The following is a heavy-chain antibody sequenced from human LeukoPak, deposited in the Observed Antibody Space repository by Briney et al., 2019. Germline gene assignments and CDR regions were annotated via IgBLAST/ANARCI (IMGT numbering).Heavy chain of an antibody. V-gene: IGHV1-2*02. J-gene: IGHJ1*01. Sequence: ASVKVSCKTSGYTFIGYYLHWVRQAPGQGLEWMGWINPNSGGTNYAQKFQGRVTMTRDTSISTAYMELSRLRSDDTAVYYCARDRGWYHYFQHWGQGALVTVSS. D-gene: IGHD6-19*01. CDR1: GYTFIGYY. CDR3: ARDRGWYHYFQH. CDR2: INPNSGGT.